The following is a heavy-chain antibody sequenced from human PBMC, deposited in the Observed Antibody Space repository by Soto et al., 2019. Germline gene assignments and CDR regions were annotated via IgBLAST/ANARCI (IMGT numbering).Heavy chain of an antibody. CDR3: ARDVSPCISSLYLDAFDI. D-gene: IGHD6-13*01. V-gene: IGHV3-7*05. Sequence: EVQLEESGGGLVQPGGSLRLSCAASGFTISAYWMTWVRQAPGKGLEWVANINRDGSKKSYLDSVRGRFTISRDNVGNSLYLHMDSVRADDTALFYCARDVSPCISSLYLDAFDIWGQGTMVTVSS. J-gene: IGHJ3*02. CDR1: GFTISAYW. CDR2: INRDGSKK.